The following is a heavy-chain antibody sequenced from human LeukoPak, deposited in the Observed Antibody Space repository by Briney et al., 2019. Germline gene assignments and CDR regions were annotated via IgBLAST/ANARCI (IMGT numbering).Heavy chain of an antibody. CDR2: IYYSGST. Sequence: PSETLSLTCTVSGGSISSYYWSWIRQPPGKGLEWIGYIYYSGSTNYNPSLKSRVTISVDTSKNQFSLKLSSVTAADTAVYYCARERGLGGWYWGIDYWGQGTLVTVSS. J-gene: IGHJ4*02. V-gene: IGHV4-59*01. CDR3: ARERGLGGWYWGIDY. CDR1: GGSISSYY. D-gene: IGHD6-19*01.